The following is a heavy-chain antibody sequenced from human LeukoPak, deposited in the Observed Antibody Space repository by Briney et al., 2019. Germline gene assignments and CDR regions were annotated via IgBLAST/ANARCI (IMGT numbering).Heavy chain of an antibody. D-gene: IGHD6-13*01. CDR1: GFTVSSHY. V-gene: IGHV3-66*02. Sequence: GGSLRLSCAASGFTVSSHYMSWVRQAPGKGLEGVSVIYSGAGTSYADSVQGRFTISRDNSKNTLYLQMNSLRVEDTAVYYCARDRGFSSSWRLFVYWGQGTPVTVSS. CDR2: IYSGAGT. J-gene: IGHJ4*02. CDR3: ARDRGFSSSWRLFVY.